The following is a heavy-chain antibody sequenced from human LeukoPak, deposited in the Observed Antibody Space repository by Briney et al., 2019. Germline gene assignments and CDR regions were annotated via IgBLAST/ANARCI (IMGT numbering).Heavy chain of an antibody. Sequence: PSETLSLTCTVSGGSISSYYWSWIRQPPGKGLEWIGYIYYSGSTNYNPSLKSRVTISVDTSKNQFSLKLSSVTAADTAAYYCARHAIYSGGYSYWFDPWGLGTLVTVSS. CDR2: IYYSGST. V-gene: IGHV4-59*08. CDR1: GGSISSYY. D-gene: IGHD1-26*01. CDR3: ARHAIYSGGYSYWFDP. J-gene: IGHJ5*02.